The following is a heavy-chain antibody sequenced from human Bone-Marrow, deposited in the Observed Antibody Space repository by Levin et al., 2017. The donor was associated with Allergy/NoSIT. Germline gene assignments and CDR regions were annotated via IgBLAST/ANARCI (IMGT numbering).Heavy chain of an antibody. V-gene: IGHV4-61*08. Sequence: RASETLSLTCIVSGDSVSGGAFYWSWIRQPPGKGLEWIGYVYFTGSTSYSPSLKSRITVSRDTSKNQFSLDLRSVTAADTAVYFCARVKRSTSKIDYWGQGILVTVSS. CDR2: VYFTGST. J-gene: IGHJ4*02. D-gene: IGHD2-2*01. CDR1: GDSVSGGAFY. CDR3: ARVKRSTSKIDY.